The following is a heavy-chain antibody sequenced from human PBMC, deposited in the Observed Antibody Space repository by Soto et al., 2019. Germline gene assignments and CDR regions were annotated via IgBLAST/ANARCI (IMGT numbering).Heavy chain of an antibody. D-gene: IGHD6-6*01. J-gene: IGHJ5*02. CDR2: IYYSAST. V-gene: IGHV4-59*01. Sequence: PSETLSLTCTVSGGSISSYYWSWIRQPPGKGLEWIGYIYYSASTNYKPSLKSRVTISVNTSKNQFSLKLSSVTAGDKAAYYCSRVGVVEYSCSSDWFDPWGQGTLVTVSS. CDR3: SRVGVVEYSCSSDWFDP. CDR1: GGSISSYY.